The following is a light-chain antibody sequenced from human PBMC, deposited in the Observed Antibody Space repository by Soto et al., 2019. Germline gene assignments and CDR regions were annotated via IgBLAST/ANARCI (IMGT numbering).Light chain of an antibody. CDR1: SSDVGGYNY. CDR3: SSYTSSSTPCV. CDR2: DVS. J-gene: IGLJ3*02. Sequence: QSALTQPASVSGSPGQSITISCTGTSSDVGGYNYVSWYQQHPGKAPKLMIYDVSNRPSGVSNRFSGSKSGNTASLTISGLQAEDEAAYYCSSYTSSSTPCVFGGGTQLTVL. V-gene: IGLV2-14*01.